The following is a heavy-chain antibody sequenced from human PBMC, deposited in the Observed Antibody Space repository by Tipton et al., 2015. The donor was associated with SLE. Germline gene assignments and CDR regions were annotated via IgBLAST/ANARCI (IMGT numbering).Heavy chain of an antibody. CDR2: IYGGDSET. Sequence: QLVQSGPEVKKPGEPLKISCKGSGYSFTSSWIGWVRQMPGKGLEWMGSIYGGDSETRYSPPFQGQVTISADKSISTAYLQWSSLKASDSGMYCCAARAGAARLFDIWGQGTMVTVSS. D-gene: IGHD6-6*01. CDR1: GYSFTSSW. V-gene: IGHV5-51*03. CDR3: AARAGAARLFDI. J-gene: IGHJ3*02.